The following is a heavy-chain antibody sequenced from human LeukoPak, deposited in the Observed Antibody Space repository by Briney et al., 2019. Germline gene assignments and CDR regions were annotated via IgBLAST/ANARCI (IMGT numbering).Heavy chain of an antibody. D-gene: IGHD6-19*01. CDR2: ISWNSGSI. CDR3: AKGGRYLEYAFDI. V-gene: IGHV3-9*01. J-gene: IGHJ3*02. CDR1: GFTFDDYA. Sequence: GRSLRLSCAASGFTFDDYAMHWVRQAPGKGLEWVSGISWNSGSIGYADSVKGRFTISRDNAKNSLYLQMSSLRAEDTALYYCAKGGRYLEYAFDIWGQGTMVTVSS.